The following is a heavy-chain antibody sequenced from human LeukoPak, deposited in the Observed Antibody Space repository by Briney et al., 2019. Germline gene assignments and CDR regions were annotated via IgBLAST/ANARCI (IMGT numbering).Heavy chain of an antibody. CDR3: ARGPNTAMEFDY. Sequence: SETLSLTCAVYGGSFSSYYWSWIRQPPGKGLEWIGEINHSGSTKYNPSLKSRVTISADTSKNQFSLKLSSVTAADTAVYYCARGPNTAMEFDYWGWGTRVTVSA. J-gene: IGHJ4*02. CDR2: INHSGST. D-gene: IGHD5-18*01. CDR1: GGSFSSYY. V-gene: IGHV4-34*01.